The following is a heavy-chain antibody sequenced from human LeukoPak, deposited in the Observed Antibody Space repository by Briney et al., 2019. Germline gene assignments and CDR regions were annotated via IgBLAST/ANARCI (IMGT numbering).Heavy chain of an antibody. J-gene: IGHJ4*02. CDR2: ISGGGGTI. Sequence: ETLSLTCAVSGGSISSSNWWSWVRQAPGKGLEWVSFISGGGGTIYYADSVKGRFTISRDNAKNSLHLQMDSLRVEDTAVYYCARNQEIDYYDSSGFYWGVEYWGQGTLVTVSS. V-gene: IGHV3-48*01. CDR1: GGSISSSN. CDR3: ARNQEIDYYDSSGFYWGVEY. D-gene: IGHD3-22*01.